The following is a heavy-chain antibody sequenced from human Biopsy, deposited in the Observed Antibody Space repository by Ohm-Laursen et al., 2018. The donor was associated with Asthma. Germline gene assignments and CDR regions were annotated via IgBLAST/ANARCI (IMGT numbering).Heavy chain of an antibody. CDR3: ARQSGQDFPDTSAFDI. V-gene: IGHV3-30*03. CDR2: VSSDGHDK. CDR1: GFVFSQCG. Sequence: SLRLSCTASGFVFSQCGMHWVRQGPGKGLEWVAFVSSDGHDKFYEDSVKGRFTISRDNSRNRLYLQINRLTVEDSALYFCARQSGQDFPDTSAFDIWGQGTKVAVSS. J-gene: IGHJ3*02. D-gene: IGHD3-22*01.